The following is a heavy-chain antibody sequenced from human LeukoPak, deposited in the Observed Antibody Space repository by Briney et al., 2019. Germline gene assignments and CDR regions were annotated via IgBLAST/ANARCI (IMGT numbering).Heavy chain of an antibody. J-gene: IGHJ4*02. CDR3: ARLEYYYVSGNYYKLFDY. D-gene: IGHD3-10*01. CDR2: ISSSYAI. V-gene: IGHV3-69-1*01. Sequence: PGGSLRLSCAASGFTFTAFTINWVRQAPGKGLEWVSSISSSYAIYFADSVKGRFTISRDNAKNSVYLHMNSLRAEDTAVYYCARLEYYYVSGNYYKLFDYWGQGTLVTVCS. CDR1: GFTFTAFT.